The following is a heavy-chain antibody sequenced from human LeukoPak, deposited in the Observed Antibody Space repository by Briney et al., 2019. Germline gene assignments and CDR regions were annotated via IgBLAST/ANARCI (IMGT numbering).Heavy chain of an antibody. Sequence: GGSLRLSCSASGFPFSSYAMHWVRQAPGKGLEYVSAISGSGGSTYYADSVKGRFTISRDNSKNTLYLQMSSLRAEDTAVYFCARGYSFGPYGMDVWGQGTTVTVSS. CDR3: ARGYSFGPYGMDV. CDR2: ISGSGGST. CDR1: GFPFSSYA. V-gene: IGHV3-64D*09. J-gene: IGHJ6*02. D-gene: IGHD2-15*01.